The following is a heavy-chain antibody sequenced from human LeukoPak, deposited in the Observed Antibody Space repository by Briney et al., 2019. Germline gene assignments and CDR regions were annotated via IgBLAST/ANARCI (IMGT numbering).Heavy chain of an antibody. CDR1: GFTFRSYG. D-gene: IGHD3-22*01. Sequence: GGSLRLSCAASGFTFRSYGMHWVRQAPGKVLEWVANIKKDGSEKYYVDSVKGRFTISRDNAKNSLYLQMNSLRAEDTAVYYCAKDLYRIVVVPHYFDYWGQGTLVTVSS. CDR2: IKKDGSEK. J-gene: IGHJ4*02. CDR3: AKDLYRIVVVPHYFDY. V-gene: IGHV3-7*01.